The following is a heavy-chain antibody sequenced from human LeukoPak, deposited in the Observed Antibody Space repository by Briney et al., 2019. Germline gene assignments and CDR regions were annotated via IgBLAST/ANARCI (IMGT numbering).Heavy chain of an antibody. CDR2: ITSSGDDA. D-gene: IGHD2-8*01. CDR1: GFTFSRYA. CDR3: ENNAPPS. V-gene: IGHV3-23*01. Sequence: AGGSLRLSGDASGFTFSRYAMAWVRQAPGKGPDWVSSITSSGDDAYYADSVKGRFTISRDNSNNMVYLQMNSLRAEDTAVYYCENNAPPSWGQGTLVTVSS. J-gene: IGHJ4*02.